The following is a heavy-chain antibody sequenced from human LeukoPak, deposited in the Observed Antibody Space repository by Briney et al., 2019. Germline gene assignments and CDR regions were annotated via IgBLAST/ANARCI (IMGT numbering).Heavy chain of an antibody. V-gene: IGHV3-48*01. CDR2: ISSSSSTI. CDR1: GFTFSSYS. Sequence: RGSLRLSCAAPGFTFSSYSMNWVRQAPGKGLEWVSYISSSSSTIYYADSVKGRFTISRDNAKNSLYLQMNSLRAEDTAVYYCARGGYYDSSGYPPRPFDPWGQGTLVTVSS. J-gene: IGHJ5*02. CDR3: ARGGYYDSSGYPPRPFDP. D-gene: IGHD3-22*01.